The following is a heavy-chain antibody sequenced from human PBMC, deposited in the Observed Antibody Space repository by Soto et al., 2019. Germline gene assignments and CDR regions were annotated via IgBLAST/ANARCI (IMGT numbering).Heavy chain of an antibody. CDR2: IYYSGST. CDR1: GGSISSGGYY. D-gene: IGHD2-2*01. V-gene: IGHV4-31*03. CDR3: ARSSTSANYFDY. Sequence: SEMLSLTCTVSGGSISSGGYYLSWIRQHPGKGLEWIGYIYYSGSTYYNPSLKSRVTISVDTSKNQFSLKLSSVTAADTAVYYCARSSTSANYFDYWGQGTLVTVSS. J-gene: IGHJ4*02.